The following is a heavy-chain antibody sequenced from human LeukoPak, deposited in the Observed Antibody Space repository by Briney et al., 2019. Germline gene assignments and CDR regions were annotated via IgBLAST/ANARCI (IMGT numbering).Heavy chain of an antibody. CDR2: ISSSSSTI. V-gene: IGHV3-48*02. D-gene: IGHD2-2*01. CDR3: ARDRDYCSSTSCYSDAFDI. Sequence: PPGRSLRLSCAASALTFSSYSTNCVRQAPGNGLEWVLYISSSSSTIYYADSVKGRFTISRDNAKNSLYLQMNSLRDEYTAVYYCARDRDYCSSTSCYSDAFDIWGQGTMVTVSS. CDR1: ALTFSSYS. J-gene: IGHJ3*02.